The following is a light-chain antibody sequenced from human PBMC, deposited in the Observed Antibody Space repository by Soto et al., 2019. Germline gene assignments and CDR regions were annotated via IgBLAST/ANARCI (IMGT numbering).Light chain of an antibody. CDR3: SSYTSGSTYV. J-gene: IGLJ1*01. CDR2: EVT. Sequence: QSALTQPASVSGSPGQSITISCTGTSSDVGGYNYVSWYQQHPGKAPKLMIYEVTNRPSGVSTRFSGSKSGNTASLTISGLQAEDEADYYCSSYTSGSTYVYGTGTKVPS. V-gene: IGLV2-14*01. CDR1: SSDVGGYNY.